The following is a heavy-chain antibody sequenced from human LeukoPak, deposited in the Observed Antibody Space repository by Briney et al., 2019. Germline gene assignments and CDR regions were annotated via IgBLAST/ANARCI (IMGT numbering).Heavy chain of an antibody. Sequence: SETLSLTCTVSGGSISSYYWSWIRQPPGKGLEWIGYIYYSGSTNHNPSLKSRVTISVDTSKNQFSLKLSSVTAADTAVYYCARGLTGSAYGMDVWGQGTTVTVSS. CDR2: IYYSGST. V-gene: IGHV4-59*01. J-gene: IGHJ6*02. D-gene: IGHD3-9*01. CDR1: GGSISSYY. CDR3: ARGLTGSAYGMDV.